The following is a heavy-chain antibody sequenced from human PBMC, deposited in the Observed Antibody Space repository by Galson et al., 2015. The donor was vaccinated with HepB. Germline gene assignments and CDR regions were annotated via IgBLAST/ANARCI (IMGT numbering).Heavy chain of an antibody. D-gene: IGHD3-22*01. Sequence: SVKVSCKASGGTFSSYAISWVRQAPGQGLEWMGGIIPIFGTANYAQKFQGRVTITADKSTSTAYMELSSLRSEDTAVYYCATQREVVVIIDNYYYYGMDVWGQGTTVTVSS. CDR1: GGTFSSYA. CDR3: ATQREVVVIIDNYYYYGMDV. V-gene: IGHV1-69*06. J-gene: IGHJ6*02. CDR2: IIPIFGTA.